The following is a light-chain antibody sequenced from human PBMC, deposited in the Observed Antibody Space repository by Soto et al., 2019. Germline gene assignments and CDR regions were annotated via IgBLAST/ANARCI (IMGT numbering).Light chain of an antibody. Sequence: QSALTQPASVSGSPGQSIILSSAGTSSDVGAHNFVSWYQHHPGKAPKLIIYEVTKWPSGVSTRFSGSKAGNTASLTISGLQAEDEADYYCNSYTLRRTVVFGGGTKLTVL. CDR1: SSDVGAHNF. J-gene: IGLJ2*01. CDR2: EVT. V-gene: IGLV2-14*01. CDR3: NSYTLRRTVV.